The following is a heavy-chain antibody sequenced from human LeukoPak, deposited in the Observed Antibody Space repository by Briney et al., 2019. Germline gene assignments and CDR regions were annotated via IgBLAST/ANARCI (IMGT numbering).Heavy chain of an antibody. CDR1: GFTFSSYS. D-gene: IGHD2-8*01. V-gene: IGHV3-21*01. CDR3: ARDIMVPPWHYYYGMDV. Sequence: GGSLRLSCAASGFTFSSYSMNWVRQAPGKGLEWVSSISSSSYIYYADSVKGRFTISRDNAKNSLYLQMNSLRAEDTAVYYCARDIMVPPWHYYYGMDVWGQGTTVTVSS. CDR2: ISSSSYI. J-gene: IGHJ6*02.